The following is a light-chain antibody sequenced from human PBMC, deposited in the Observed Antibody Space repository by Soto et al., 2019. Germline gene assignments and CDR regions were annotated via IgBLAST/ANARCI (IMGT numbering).Light chain of an antibody. CDR2: GAS. CDR3: QQYNKWPLYT. V-gene: IGKV3-15*01. Sequence: EIVMTQSPATLSVSPGQRATLSCSASQSVSSNLAWSQQKPGQAPRLLIYGASTRATGIPARFSGSESGTECTLTISSLQSEDFAVYYCQQYNKWPLYTFGQGTKLEIK. J-gene: IGKJ2*01. CDR1: QSVSSN.